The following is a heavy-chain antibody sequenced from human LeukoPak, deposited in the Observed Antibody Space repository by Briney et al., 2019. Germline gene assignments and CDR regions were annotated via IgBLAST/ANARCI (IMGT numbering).Heavy chain of an antibody. Sequence: PGGSLRLSCAASGFSVSDNYVTWVRQAPGKGLEWVSAIYSGGSTYSADSVKGRFTISRDNSKNTLYVQMSSLRGEDTAVYYCATAGPLAGLYRGLDYWGQGTLVTVSS. D-gene: IGHD6-19*01. CDR2: IYSGGST. CDR3: ATAGPLAGLYRGLDY. CDR1: GFSVSDNY. V-gene: IGHV3-66*02. J-gene: IGHJ4*02.